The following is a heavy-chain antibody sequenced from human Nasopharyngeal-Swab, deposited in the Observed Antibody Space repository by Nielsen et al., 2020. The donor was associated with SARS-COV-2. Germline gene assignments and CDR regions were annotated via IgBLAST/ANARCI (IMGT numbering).Heavy chain of an antibody. CDR3: AKRDDYYESSGLGD. V-gene: IGHV3-23*01. D-gene: IGHD3-22*01. CDR2: ISGSGGST. J-gene: IGHJ4*02. CDR1: GFTFSTYA. Sequence: RGSLRLSCAASGFTFSTYAMYWVRQPPAKGLEWVSIISGSGGSTYYADSVKGRFTISRDNSKNTLYLQMNSLRAEDTAVYYCAKRDDYYESSGLGDWGQGTLVTVSS.